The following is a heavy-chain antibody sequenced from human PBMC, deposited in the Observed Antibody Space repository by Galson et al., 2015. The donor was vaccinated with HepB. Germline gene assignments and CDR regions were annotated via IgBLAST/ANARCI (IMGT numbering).Heavy chain of an antibody. Sequence: SLRLSCAASGFTFSNAWMSWVRQAPGKGLEWVGRIKSKTDGGTTDYAAPVKGGFTISRDDSKNTLYLQMNRLKTEDTAVYYCTTDGGHLEGESALEQWRGGGGAFDIWGQGTMVTVSS. D-gene: IGHD6-19*01. V-gene: IGHV3-15*01. CDR2: IKSKTDGGTT. J-gene: IGHJ3*02. CDR3: TTDGGHLEGESALEQWRGGGGAFDI. CDR1: GFTFSNAW.